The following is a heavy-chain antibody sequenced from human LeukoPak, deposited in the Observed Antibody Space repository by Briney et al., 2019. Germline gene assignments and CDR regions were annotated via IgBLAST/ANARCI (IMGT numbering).Heavy chain of an antibody. Sequence: GGSLRLSCAASGFTFSSYAMHWVRQAPGKGLEWVAVISYDGSNKYYADSVKGRFTISRDNSKNSLYLQMNSLRAEDTAVYYCARMVQLLSHDAFDIWGQGTMVTVSS. CDR1: GFTFSSYA. CDR2: ISYDGSNK. CDR3: ARMVQLLSHDAFDI. J-gene: IGHJ3*02. V-gene: IGHV3-30-3*01. D-gene: IGHD2-2*01.